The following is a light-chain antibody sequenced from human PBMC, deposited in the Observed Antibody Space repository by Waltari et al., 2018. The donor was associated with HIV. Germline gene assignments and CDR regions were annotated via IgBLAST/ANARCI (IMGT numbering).Light chain of an antibody. Sequence: QSVLTQPPSVSAAPGQKVTISCFGSTSNIGSRSVSWYQRLPGTAPKLLIYDDNGRPSCIPDRFSAPRSGTSATLGIAGLQTGDEADYYCVTWDHSLGAVVFGGGTKLTVL. CDR3: VTWDHSLGAVV. V-gene: IGLV1-51*01. J-gene: IGLJ3*02. CDR1: TSNIGSRS. CDR2: DDN.